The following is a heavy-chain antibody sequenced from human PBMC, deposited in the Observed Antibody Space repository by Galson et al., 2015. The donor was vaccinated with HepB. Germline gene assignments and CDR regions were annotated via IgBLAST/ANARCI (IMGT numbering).Heavy chain of an antibody. V-gene: IGHV4-59*01. J-gene: IGHJ4*02. CDR1: GGSISSYY. Sequence: SETLSLTCTVSGGSISSYYWSWIRQPPGKGLEWIGYIYYSGSTNYNPSLKSRVTISVDTSKNQFSLKLSSVTAADTAVYYCAREGYSSGWYPYFDYWGQGTLVTVSS. D-gene: IGHD6-19*01. CDR3: AREGYSSGWYPYFDY. CDR2: IYYSGST.